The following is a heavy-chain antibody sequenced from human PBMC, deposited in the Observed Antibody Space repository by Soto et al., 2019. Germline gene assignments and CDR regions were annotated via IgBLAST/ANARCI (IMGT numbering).Heavy chain of an antibody. CDR1: GYTFTRSG. Sequence: ASVKVSCKASGYTFTRSGISWVRQAPGQVLGWMGWISTYNGDTNYAQTFQGRVTMTTDTSTSTVHMEVRSLRSDDTAVYYCAIEGVSPYHYYVMDVWGQGTSVTVSS. V-gene: IGHV1-18*01. CDR3: AIEGVSPYHYYVMDV. J-gene: IGHJ6*02. CDR2: ISTYNGDT.